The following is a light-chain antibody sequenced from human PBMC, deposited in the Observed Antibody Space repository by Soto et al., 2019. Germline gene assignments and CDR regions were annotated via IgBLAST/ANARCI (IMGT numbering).Light chain of an antibody. CDR3: QQSYSTLA. CDR2: AAS. V-gene: IGKV1-39*01. J-gene: IGKJ1*01. Sequence: DIQMTQSPSSLSASVGDRVTITCRASQSISSYLNWYQQKPGKAPKLLIYAASSLQSGVPSRFSGSGSGTDFTLTISSLQPEDFATYYWQQSYSTLAFGQVTKVEIK. CDR1: QSISSY.